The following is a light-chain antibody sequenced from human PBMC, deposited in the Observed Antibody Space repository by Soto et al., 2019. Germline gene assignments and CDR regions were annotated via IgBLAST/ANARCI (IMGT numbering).Light chain of an antibody. J-gene: IGLJ1*01. CDR3: QSYDSSLSGYV. CDR1: SSNIGAGYD. Sequence: VLTQPPSVSGAPGQRVTISCTGSSSNIGAGYDVHWYQQLPGTAPKLLIFGNTDRPSGVPDRFSGSKSGTSASLAITGLQAEDEADYYCQSYDSSLSGYVFGIGTKVTVL. CDR2: GNT. V-gene: IGLV1-40*01.